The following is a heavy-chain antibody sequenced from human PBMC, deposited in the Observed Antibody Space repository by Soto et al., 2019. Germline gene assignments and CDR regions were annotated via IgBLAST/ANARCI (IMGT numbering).Heavy chain of an antibody. V-gene: IGHV1-69*12. CDR3: AGHHPTHCNSGMDV. CDR2: IIPIFGTA. Sequence: QVQLVQSGAEVKKPGSSVKVSCKASGGTFSSYAISWVRQAPGQGLEWMGGIIPIFGTANYAQKFQSRVTITADEPTSTAYMERSSPRSEYTAVYYCAGHHPTHCNSGMDVWGQETTVTVSS. CDR1: GGTFSSYA. D-gene: IGHD2-21*02. J-gene: IGHJ6*02.